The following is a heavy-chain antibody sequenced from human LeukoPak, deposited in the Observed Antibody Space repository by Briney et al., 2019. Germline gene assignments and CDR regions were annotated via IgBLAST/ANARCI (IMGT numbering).Heavy chain of an antibody. Sequence: SVKVSCKASGGTFSSYAISWVPQAPGQGLEWMGGIIPIFGTANYAEKFQGRVTITTDESTSTAYMELSSLRSQGTAVHYCARPQSSGPYLWGNWFDPRCQGSLVTVPS. CDR2: IIPIFGTA. J-gene: IGHJ5*02. CDR3: ARPQSSGPYLWGNWFDP. V-gene: IGHV1-69*05. D-gene: IGHD6-19*01. CDR1: GGTFSSYA.